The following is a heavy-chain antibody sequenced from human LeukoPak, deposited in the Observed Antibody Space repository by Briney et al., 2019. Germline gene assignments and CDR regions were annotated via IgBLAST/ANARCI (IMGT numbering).Heavy chain of an antibody. V-gene: IGHV3-11*04. Sequence: GGSLRLSCAASGFTFSDYYMSWIRQAPGKGLEWVSYISSSGSTIYYADSVKGRFNISRDNAKNSLYLQMNSLRAEDTAVYYCARNYYYDSSGPWTKTRPGAFDIWGQGTMVTVSS. D-gene: IGHD3-22*01. CDR3: ARNYYYDSSGPWTKTRPGAFDI. CDR2: ISSSGSTI. J-gene: IGHJ3*02. CDR1: GFTFSDYY.